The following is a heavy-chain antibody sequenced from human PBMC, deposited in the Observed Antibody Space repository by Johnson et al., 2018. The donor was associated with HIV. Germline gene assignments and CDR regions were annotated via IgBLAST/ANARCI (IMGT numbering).Heavy chain of an antibody. J-gene: IGHJ3*02. D-gene: IGHD6-19*01. Sequence: QVQLVESGGGLVKPGGSLRLSCAASGFTFNDYYMSWIRQAPGKGLEWVSYISSSGGTIYNADSVKGRFTISRNNAKTSLYLQMNSLRAEDTALYYWARGGVGGWDHDAFDIWGQGTMVTVSS. CDR3: ARGGVGGWDHDAFDI. CDR2: ISSSGGTI. V-gene: IGHV3-11*01. CDR1: GFTFNDYY.